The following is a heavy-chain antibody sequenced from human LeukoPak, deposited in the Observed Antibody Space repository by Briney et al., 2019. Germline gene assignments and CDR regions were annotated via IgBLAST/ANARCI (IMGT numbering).Heavy chain of an antibody. CDR1: GNSISSGDNY. J-gene: IGHJ4*02. D-gene: IGHD5-18*01. V-gene: IGHV4-61*02. CDR3: ARRRNGYSYGYCYFDY. CDR2: IYTSGST. Sequence: SETLSLTCTVSGNSISSGDNYWSWIRQPAGKGLEWIGRIYTSGSTNYNPSLKSRVTISVDTSKNQFSLKLSSVTAADTAVYYCARRRNGYSYGYCYFDYWGQGTLVTVSS.